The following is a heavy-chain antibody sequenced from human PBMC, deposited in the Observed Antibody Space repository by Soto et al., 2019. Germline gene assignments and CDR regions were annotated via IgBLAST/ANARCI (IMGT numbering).Heavy chain of an antibody. CDR2: ISGSGGST. CDR1: GFTFSSYA. Sequence: RLSCAASGFTFSSYAMSWVRQAPGKGLEWVSAISGSGGSTYYADSVKGRFTISRDNSKNTLYLQMNSLRAEDTAVYYCAKVSASITIFGVVLENYYGMDVWGQGTTVTVSS. D-gene: IGHD3-3*01. CDR3: AKVSASITIFGVVLENYYGMDV. V-gene: IGHV3-23*01. J-gene: IGHJ6*02.